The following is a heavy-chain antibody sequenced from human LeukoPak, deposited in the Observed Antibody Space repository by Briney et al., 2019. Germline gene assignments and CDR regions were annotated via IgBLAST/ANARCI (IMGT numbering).Heavy chain of an antibody. CDR2: ISGSGGSA. J-gene: IGHJ3*02. CDR1: GFTFSSYA. D-gene: IGHD6-19*01. V-gene: IGHV3-23*01. Sequence: PGGSLRLSCAASGFTFSSYAMSWVRQAPGKGLEWVSAISGSGGSAYYADSVKGRFTISRDDSKNTLYLQMNSLRAEDTAVYYCAREYSSGWYPDAFDIWGQGTMVTVSS. CDR3: AREYSSGWYPDAFDI.